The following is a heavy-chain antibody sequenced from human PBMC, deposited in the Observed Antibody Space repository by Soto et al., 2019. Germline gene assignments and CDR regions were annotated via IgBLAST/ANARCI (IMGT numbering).Heavy chain of an antibody. J-gene: IGHJ4*02. Sequence: QVQLQESGPGLVKPSQTLSLTCTVSGGSISSGDYYWSWIRQPPGKGLEWIGYIYYSGSTYYNPTLKCRVTIPLDTSKDQSSQKLSSVTAADTAVYYCAGTNSGYSGYDLPDYWGQGTLVTVSS. D-gene: IGHD5-12*01. CDR3: AGTNSGYSGYDLPDY. CDR1: GGSISSGDYY. CDR2: IYYSGST. V-gene: IGHV4-30-4*01.